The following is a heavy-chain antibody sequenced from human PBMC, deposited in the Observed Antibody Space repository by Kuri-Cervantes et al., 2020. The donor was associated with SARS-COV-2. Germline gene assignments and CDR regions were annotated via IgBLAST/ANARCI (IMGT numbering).Heavy chain of an antibody. V-gene: IGHV4-59*08. J-gene: IGHJ5*02. CDR1: GGSISSYY. Sequence: SETLSLTCTVSGGSISSYYWSWIRQPPGRGLEWLGFIYDSAITKYNPSLKSRVTMSLDTSKNQLSLEVTSVTATDTAVYYCATSRHKPRNWFDPWGQGALVTVSS. CDR2: IYDSAIT. CDR3: ATSRHKPRNWFDP.